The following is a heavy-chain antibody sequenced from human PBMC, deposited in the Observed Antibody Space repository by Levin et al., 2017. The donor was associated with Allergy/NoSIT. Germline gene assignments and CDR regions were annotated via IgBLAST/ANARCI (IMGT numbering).Heavy chain of an antibody. J-gene: IGHJ4*02. CDR2: ISYEGSTT. CDR1: GFTFSSSA. V-gene: IGHV3-30-3*01. D-gene: IGHD3-22*01. Sequence: LSLTCATSGFTFSSSAMHWFRQAPGKGLEWVAVISYEGSTTYYADSVKGRFTISRDSSKNTLYVRMNSLRPEDTAVYYCARADSSAYPDYWGQGTLVTVSS. CDR3: ARADSSAYPDY.